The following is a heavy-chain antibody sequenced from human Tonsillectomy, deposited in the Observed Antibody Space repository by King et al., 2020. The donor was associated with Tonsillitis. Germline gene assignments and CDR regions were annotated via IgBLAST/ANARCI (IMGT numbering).Heavy chain of an antibody. J-gene: IGHJ6*03. CDR2: INTDNGNT. CDR3: ARAPFVVVPAAKSGNYYYYMDV. V-gene: IGHV1-18*01. Sequence: QLVQSGAEVKKPGASVKVSCKASGYTFTSYGISWVRQAPGQGLEWMGWINTDNGNTNYAQKFQGRVTMTTDTSTNTAYMELRSLRSDDTALYFCARAPFVVVPAAKSGNYYYYMDVGGKGTTVTVSS. D-gene: IGHD2-2*01. CDR1: GYTFTSYG.